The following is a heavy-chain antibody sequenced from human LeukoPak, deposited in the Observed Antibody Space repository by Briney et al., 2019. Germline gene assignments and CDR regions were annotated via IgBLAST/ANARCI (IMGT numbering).Heavy chain of an antibody. CDR1: GFSLRTTGMC. Sequence: SGPPLIKPTQPLTLTCTFSGFSLRTTGMCVSWIRQPPAKALEWLVRIDWNDDKYYSTSLKTRLTISKDTSKNQVVLTMTNMDPVDTATYYCARTLTGTTGTDYWGQGTLVTVSS. V-gene: IGHV2-70*11. J-gene: IGHJ4*02. CDR2: IDWNDDK. CDR3: ARTLTGTTGTDY. D-gene: IGHD1-20*01.